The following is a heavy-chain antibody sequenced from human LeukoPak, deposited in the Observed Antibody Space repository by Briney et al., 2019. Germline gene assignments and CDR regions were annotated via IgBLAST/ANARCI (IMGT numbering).Heavy chain of an antibody. V-gene: IGHV3-30-3*01. D-gene: IGHD2-21*02. CDR2: ISYDGSNK. CDR1: GFTFSSYW. Sequence: PGGSLRLSCAASGFTFSSYWMNWARQAPGKGLEWVAVISYDGSNKYYADSVKGRFTISRDNSKNTLYLQMNSLRAEDTAVYYCARAIVVVTAILDYWGQGTLVTVSS. CDR3: ARAIVVVTAILDY. J-gene: IGHJ4*02.